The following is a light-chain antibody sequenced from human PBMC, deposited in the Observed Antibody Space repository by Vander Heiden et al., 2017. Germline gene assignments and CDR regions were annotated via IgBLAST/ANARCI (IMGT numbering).Light chain of an antibody. CDR2: MNN. CDR1: SSNIGRHY. V-gene: IGLV1-47*01. J-gene: IGLJ2*01. CDR3: AAWDDSPSGLA. Sequence: HSVLTPPPSASGAPGQRVTISCSGSSSNIGRHYVYWYQQCPGAAPKVLIYMNNQLPSGVPDRFSGSKSGASASLAISGLRSEDEADYYCAAWDDSPSGLAFGGGTKLTVL.